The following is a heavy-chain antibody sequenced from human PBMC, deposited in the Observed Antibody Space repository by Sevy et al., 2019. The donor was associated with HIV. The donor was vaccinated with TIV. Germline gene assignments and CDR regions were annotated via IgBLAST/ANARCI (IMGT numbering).Heavy chain of an antibody. Sequence: ASVKVSCKVSGYTLSELSMHWVRQAPGKGLEWMGSFDPEDGEILYAQKLQGRITMTEDTSTDTAYMELSSLRSEDTAVYYCATTKDYYDSSGSPFDYRGQGTLVTVSS. D-gene: IGHD3-22*01. V-gene: IGHV1-24*01. CDR1: GYTLSELS. CDR3: ATTKDYYDSSGSPFDY. J-gene: IGHJ4*02. CDR2: FDPEDGEI.